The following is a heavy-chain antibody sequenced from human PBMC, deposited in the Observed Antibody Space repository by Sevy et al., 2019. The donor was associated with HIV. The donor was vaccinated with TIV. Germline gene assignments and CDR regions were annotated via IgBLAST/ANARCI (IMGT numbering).Heavy chain of an antibody. CDR2: ISSSGHYI. Sequence: GGSLRLSCGASGFTFSRYSKNWVRQAPGKGLEWVSYISSSGHYIQYADSVRGRFTISRDNARDSLDLQMNSLRAEDTAVYFCVRWDYSTSGNWFDPWGQGTLVTVSS. V-gene: IGHV3-21*01. CDR3: VRWDYSTSGNWFDP. J-gene: IGHJ5*02. CDR1: GFTFSRYS. D-gene: IGHD6-13*01.